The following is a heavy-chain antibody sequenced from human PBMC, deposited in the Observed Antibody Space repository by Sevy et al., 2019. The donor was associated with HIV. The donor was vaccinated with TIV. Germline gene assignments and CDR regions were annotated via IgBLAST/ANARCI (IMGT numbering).Heavy chain of an antibody. D-gene: IGHD5-18*01. CDR3: ARAVGGDTAMVGLDYYYMDV. CDR2: IIPILGIA. CDR1: GGTFSSYA. V-gene: IGHV1-69*10. Sequence: ASVKVSCKASGGTFSSYAISWVRQAPGQGLEWMGGIIPILGIANYAQKFQGRVTITADKSTSTAYMELSSLRSEDTAVYYCARAVGGDTAMVGLDYYYMDVWGKGTTVTVSS. J-gene: IGHJ6*03.